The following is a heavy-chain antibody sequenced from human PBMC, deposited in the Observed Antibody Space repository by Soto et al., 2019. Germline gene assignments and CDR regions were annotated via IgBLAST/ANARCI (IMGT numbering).Heavy chain of an antibody. CDR3: ARAFVRYYDSSGSLDY. CDR1: GFTFSSYG. Sequence: PGGSLRLSCAASGFTFSSYGMHWVRQAPGKGLEWVAVIWYDGSNKYYADSVKGRFTISRDNSKNTLYLQMNSLRAEDTAVYYCARAFVRYYDSSGSLDYWGQGTLVTVSS. V-gene: IGHV3-33*01. J-gene: IGHJ4*02. D-gene: IGHD3-22*01. CDR2: IWYDGSNK.